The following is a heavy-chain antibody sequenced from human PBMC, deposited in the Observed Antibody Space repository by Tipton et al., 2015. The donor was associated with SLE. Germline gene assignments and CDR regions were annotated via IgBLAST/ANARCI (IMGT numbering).Heavy chain of an antibody. V-gene: IGHV3-7*01. CDR2: IKQDGSEK. J-gene: IGHJ4*02. Sequence: LSLTCTVSGGSISSYYWSWIRQPPGKGLEWVANIKQDGSEKYYVDSVKGRFTISRDNAKNSLYLQMNSLRAEDTAVYYCASDYGPSDYWGQGTLVTVSS. D-gene: IGHD3-10*01. CDR3: ASDYGPSDY. CDR1: GGSISSYY.